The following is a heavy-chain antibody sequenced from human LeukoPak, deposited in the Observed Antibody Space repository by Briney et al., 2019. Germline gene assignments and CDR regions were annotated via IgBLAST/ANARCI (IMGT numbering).Heavy chain of an antibody. V-gene: IGHV4-59*01. J-gene: IGHJ4*02. CDR2: IYYSGST. D-gene: IGHD2-15*01. CDR3: ARGRGYE. Sequence: SETLSLTCTVSGGSISSYCWSWIRQPPGKGLEWIGYIYYSGSTNYNPSLKSRVTISVDTSKNQFSLKLSSVTAADTAVYYCARGRGYEWGQGTLVTVSS. CDR1: GGSISSYC.